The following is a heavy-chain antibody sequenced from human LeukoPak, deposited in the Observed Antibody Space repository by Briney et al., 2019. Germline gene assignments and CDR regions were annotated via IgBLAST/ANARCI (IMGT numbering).Heavy chain of an antibody. D-gene: IGHD1-26*01. CDR3: ARHEKGGGYFHYFNAFDI. Sequence: SETLSLTCAVSGYSTSSGYYWGWIRQPPGKGLEWIGSIYHSGSTYYNPSLKSRVTISVDTSKNQFSLKLSSVTAADTAVYYCARHEKGGGYFHYFNAFDIWGQGTMVTVSS. CDR2: IYHSGST. J-gene: IGHJ3*02. CDR1: GYSTSSGYY. V-gene: IGHV4-38-2*01.